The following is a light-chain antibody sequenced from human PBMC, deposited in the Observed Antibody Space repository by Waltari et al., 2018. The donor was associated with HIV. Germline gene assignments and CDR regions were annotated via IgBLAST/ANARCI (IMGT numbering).Light chain of an antibody. CDR3: AAWDDSLRGSYV. Sequence: QSVLTQPPSASGTPGQRVTISCSGISFNIGRNFVSWYQQLPGTAPKVLIFRDNQRPSGVPDRFSGSKAGASAALAISGLRSEDEADYYCAAWDDSLRGSYVFGPGTKVTVL. V-gene: IGLV1-47*01. CDR1: SFNIGRNF. J-gene: IGLJ1*01. CDR2: RDN.